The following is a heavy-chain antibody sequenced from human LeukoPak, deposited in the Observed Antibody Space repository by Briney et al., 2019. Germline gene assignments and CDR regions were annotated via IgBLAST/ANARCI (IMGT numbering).Heavy chain of an antibody. CDR3: ATGSYYLFDY. D-gene: IGHD1-26*01. V-gene: IGHV4-39*01. CDR1: GASISSSNYY. J-gene: IGHJ4*02. Sequence: PSETLSLTCTVSGASISSSNYYWGWIRQPPGKGLEWIGSVFYSGGTYDNPSLKSRVTISVDTSKNQFSLKLSSVTAADTAVYYCATGSYYLFDYWGQGTLVTVSS. CDR2: VFYSGGT.